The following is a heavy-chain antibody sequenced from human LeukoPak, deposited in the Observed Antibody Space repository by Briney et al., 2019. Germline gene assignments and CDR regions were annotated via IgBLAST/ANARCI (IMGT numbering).Heavy chain of an antibody. J-gene: IGHJ3*01. CDR1: GHIFTVDS. CDR3: ATAQRCSGGTCYAWTDAFHV. Sequence: GASVKVSCTASGHIFTVDSIHWVRHAPGQGLEWLGWVHLNGGGTYRAQKFESRVTMTKGSSISTASMELSGLTSDDTAVYYCATAQRCSGGTCYAWTDAFHVWGQGTMVIVSS. CDR2: VHLNGGGT. D-gene: IGHD2-15*01. V-gene: IGHV1-2*02.